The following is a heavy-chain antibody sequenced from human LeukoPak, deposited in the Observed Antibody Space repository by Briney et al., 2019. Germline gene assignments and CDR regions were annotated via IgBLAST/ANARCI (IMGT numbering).Heavy chain of an antibody. V-gene: IGHV7-4-1*02. Sequence: GASVKVSCKASGYTFTSYAMNWVRQAPGQGLEWMGWINTNTGNPTYAQGFTGRFVFSLDTSVSTAYLQISSLKAEDTAVYYCAICSSPYYYYGMDVWGQGTTVTVSS. J-gene: IGHJ6*02. D-gene: IGHD2-21*01. CDR2: INTNTGNP. CDR3: AICSSPYYYYGMDV. CDR1: GYTFTSYA.